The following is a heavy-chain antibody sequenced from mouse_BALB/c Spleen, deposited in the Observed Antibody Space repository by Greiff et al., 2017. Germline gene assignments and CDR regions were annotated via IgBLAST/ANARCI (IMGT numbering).Heavy chain of an antibody. D-gene: IGHD1-1*01. CDR2: ISTYYGDA. CDR3: AREGRGAMDY. Sequence: QVHVKQSGAELVRPGVSVKISCKGSGYTFTDYAMHWVKQSHAKSLEWIGVISTYYGDASYNQKFKGKATMTVDKSSSTAYMELARLTSEDSAIYYCAREGRGAMDYWGQGTTLTVSS. J-gene: IGHJ2*01. CDR1: GYTFTDYA. V-gene: IGHV1S137*01.